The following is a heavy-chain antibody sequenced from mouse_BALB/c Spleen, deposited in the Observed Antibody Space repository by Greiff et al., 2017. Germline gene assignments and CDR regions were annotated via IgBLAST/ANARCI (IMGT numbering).Heavy chain of an antibody. V-gene: IGHV3-2*02. J-gene: IGHJ3*01. D-gene: IGHD2-14*01. CDR3: ARQYRYDLAWFAY. CDR2: ISYSGST. CDR1: GYSITSDYA. Sequence: EVQLQQSGPGLVKPSQSLSLTCTVTGYSITSDYAWNWIRQFPGNKLEWMGYISYSGSTSYNPSLKSRISITRDTSKNQFFLQLNSVTTEDTATYYCARQYRYDLAWFAYWGQGTLVTVSA.